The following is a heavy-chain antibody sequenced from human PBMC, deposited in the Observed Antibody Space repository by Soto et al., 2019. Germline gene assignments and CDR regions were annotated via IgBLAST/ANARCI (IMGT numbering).Heavy chain of an antibody. CDR3: AKDLEYPYYFDY. CDR1: GFTFSSYG. D-gene: IGHD6-6*01. V-gene: IGHV3-30*18. J-gene: IGHJ4*02. Sequence: QVQLVESGGGVVQPGRSLRLSCAASGFTFSSYGMHWVRQAPGKGLEWVAVISYDGSNKFYADSVKGRFTISRDNSKNTLYLQMNSLRAEDTAVYYCAKDLEYPYYFDYWGQGTLVTVSS. CDR2: ISYDGSNK.